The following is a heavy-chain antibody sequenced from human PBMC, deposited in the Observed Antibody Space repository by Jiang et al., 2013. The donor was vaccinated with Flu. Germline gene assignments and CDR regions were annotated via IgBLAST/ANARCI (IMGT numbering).Heavy chain of an antibody. J-gene: IGHJ4*02. CDR3: ARGDSGWHGGNWDY. CDR1: GFTFSSYA. Sequence: QLVESGGGVVQPGRSLRLSCAASGFTFSSYAMHWVRQAPGKGLEWVAVISYDGSNKYYADSVKGRFTISRDNSKNTLYLQMNSLRAEDTAVYYCARGDSGWHGGNWDYWGQGTLVTVSS. D-gene: IGHD6-19*01. V-gene: IGHV3-30-3*01. CDR2: ISYDGSNK.